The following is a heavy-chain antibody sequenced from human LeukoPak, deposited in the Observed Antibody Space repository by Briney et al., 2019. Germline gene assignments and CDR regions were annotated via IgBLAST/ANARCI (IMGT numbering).Heavy chain of an antibody. CDR1: GGTFSSYA. D-gene: IGHD6-19*01. CDR3: ARDGTYSSGWYGRFDP. V-gene: IGHV1-69*04. J-gene: IGHJ5*02. CDR2: IIPILGIA. Sequence: SVKVSCKASGGTFSSYAISWVRQAPGQGLEWMGRIIPILGIANYAQKFQGRVTMTRDTSTSTVYMELSSLRSEDTAVYYCARDGTYSSGWYGRFDPWGQGTLVTVSS.